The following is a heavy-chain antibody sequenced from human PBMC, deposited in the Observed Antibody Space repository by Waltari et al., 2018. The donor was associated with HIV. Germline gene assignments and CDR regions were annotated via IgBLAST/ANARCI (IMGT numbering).Heavy chain of an antibody. CDR3: ARGPQDYPKYYFDY. Sequence: QVQLVQSGAEVKKPGASVKVSCKAFGYTFTRYDINWVRQATGQGLEWLGWMNPNSGNTGYAQRFQGRVTMTRNTSISTAYMELSSLRSEDTAVYFCARGPQDYPKYYFDYWGQGTLVTVSS. V-gene: IGHV1-8*01. CDR1: GYTFTRYD. J-gene: IGHJ4*02. D-gene: IGHD4-17*01. CDR2: MNPNSGNT.